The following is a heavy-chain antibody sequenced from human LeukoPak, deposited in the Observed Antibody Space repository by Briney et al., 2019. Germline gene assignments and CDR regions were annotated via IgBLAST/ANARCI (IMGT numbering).Heavy chain of an antibody. CDR1: GGSISSSSYY. CDR2: IYYSGST. V-gene: IGHV4-39*07. Sequence: SETLSLTCTVSGGSISSSSYYWGWIRQPPGKGLEWIGSIYYSGSTYYNPSLKSRVTISVDTSKNQFSLKLSSVTVADTAVYYCARDIVVVPAAPRGDFFDYWGQGTLVTVSS. J-gene: IGHJ4*02. CDR3: ARDIVVVPAAPRGDFFDY. D-gene: IGHD2-2*01.